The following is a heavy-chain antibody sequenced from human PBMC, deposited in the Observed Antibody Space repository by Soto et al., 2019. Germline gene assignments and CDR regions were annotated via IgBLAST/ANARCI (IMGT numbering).Heavy chain of an antibody. J-gene: IGHJ4*02. D-gene: IGHD2-2*01. CDR3: ARDSSTSDFDY. Sequence: QVQLVESGGGVVQPGRSLRLSCAASGFTFSSYGMHWVRQAPGKGLEWVAVKWYDGSNKYYADSVKGRFTISRDNSKNPLNLQMNSLRAEDTAVYYCARDSSTSDFDYWGQGTLVTVSS. V-gene: IGHV3-33*01. CDR1: GFTFSSYG. CDR2: KWYDGSNK.